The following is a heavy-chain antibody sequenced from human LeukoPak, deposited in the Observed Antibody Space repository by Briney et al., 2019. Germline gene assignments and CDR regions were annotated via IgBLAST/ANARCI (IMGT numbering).Heavy chain of an antibody. D-gene: IGHD3-10*01. CDR2: INPNSGGT. J-gene: IGHJ5*02. V-gene: IGHV1-2*02. CDR3: ARGRSYYGSGSSPFDP. CDR1: GYTFTGYY. Sequence: ASVKVSCKASGYTFTGYYMHWVRQAPGQGLGGMGWINPNSGGTNYAQKFQGRVTMTRDTSISTAYMELSRLRSDDTAVYYCARGRSYYGSGSSPFDPWGQGTLVTVSS.